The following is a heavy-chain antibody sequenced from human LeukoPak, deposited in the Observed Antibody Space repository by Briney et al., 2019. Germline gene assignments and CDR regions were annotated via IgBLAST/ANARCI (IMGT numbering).Heavy chain of an antibody. J-gene: IGHJ4*02. CDR3: ARKTYYYDSGSYSKSYYFDY. V-gene: IGHV3-21*01. Sequence: GGSLRLSCAASGFTFSSYSMNWVRQAPGKGLEWVSSISSSRTYIYYADSVKGRFTISRDNAKNSLYLQMNSLRAEDTAVYYCARKTYYYDSGSYSKSYYFDYWGQGTLVTVSS. CDR1: GFTFSSYS. D-gene: IGHD3-10*01. CDR2: ISSSRTYI.